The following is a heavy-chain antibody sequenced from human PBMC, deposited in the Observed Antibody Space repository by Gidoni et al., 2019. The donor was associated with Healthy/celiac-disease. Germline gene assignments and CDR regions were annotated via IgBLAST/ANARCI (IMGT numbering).Heavy chain of an antibody. V-gene: IGHV1-2*02. J-gene: IGHJ4*02. CDR1: GYTFTGYY. D-gene: IGHD6-19*01. CDR2: INPNSGGR. CDR3: ARGEEARYSSGPVPYY. Sequence: QVQLVQSGAEVKKPGASVTVSCKASGYTFTGYYMHWVRQAPGQGLEWMGWINPNSGGRNYAQKFQGRVTMTRDTSISTAYMELSRLRSDDTAVYYCARGEEARYSSGPVPYYWGQGTLVTVSS.